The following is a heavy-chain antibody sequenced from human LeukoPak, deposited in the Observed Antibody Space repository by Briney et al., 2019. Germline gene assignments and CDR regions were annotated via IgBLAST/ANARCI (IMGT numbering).Heavy chain of an antibody. CDR1: GYTFTSYG. V-gene: IGHV1-18*01. D-gene: IGHD3-10*01. CDR3: ARSGSGSYYMEY. CDR2: ISAYNGNT. Sequence: ASVKVSCKASGYTFTSYGISWVRQAPGQGLEWMGWISAYNGNTNYAQKLQGRVTMTTDTSTSTAYIELRSLRADDTAVYYCARSGSGSYYMEYWGQGTLVTVSS. J-gene: IGHJ4*02.